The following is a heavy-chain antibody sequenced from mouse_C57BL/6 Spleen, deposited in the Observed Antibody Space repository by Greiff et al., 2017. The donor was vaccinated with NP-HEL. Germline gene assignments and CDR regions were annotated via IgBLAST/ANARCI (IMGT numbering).Heavy chain of an antibody. J-gene: IGHJ2*01. Sequence: DVQLVESGGGLVKPGGSLKLSCAASGFTFSDYGMHWVRQAPEKGLEWVAYISSGSSTIYYADTVKGRFTISRDNAKNTLFLQMTSLRSEDTAMYYCARLGGYYYFDYWGQGTTLTVSS. D-gene: IGHD2-3*01. CDR2: ISSGSSTI. CDR3: ARLGGYYYFDY. V-gene: IGHV5-17*01. CDR1: GFTFSDYG.